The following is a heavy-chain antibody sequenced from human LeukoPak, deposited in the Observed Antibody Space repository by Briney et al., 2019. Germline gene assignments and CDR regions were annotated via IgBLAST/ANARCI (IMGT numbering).Heavy chain of an antibody. D-gene: IGHD1-26*01. V-gene: IGHV3-33*08. CDR2: IWYGGSNK. CDR1: GFTFSSYG. J-gene: IGHJ3*02. Sequence: HPGRSLRLSCAASGFTFSSYGMHWVRQAPGKGLEWVAVIWYGGSNKYYTDSVKGRFTISRDNSKNTLYLQMNSLRAEDTAVYYCAITLGATDAFDIWGQGTMVTVSS. CDR3: AITLGATDAFDI.